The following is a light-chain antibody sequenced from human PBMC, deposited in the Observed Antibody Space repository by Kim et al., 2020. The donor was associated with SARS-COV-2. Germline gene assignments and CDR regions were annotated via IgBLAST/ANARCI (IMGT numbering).Light chain of an antibody. CDR1: KLGDKY. V-gene: IGLV3-1*01. CDR3: QAWDSGTVV. CDR2: QDN. J-gene: IGLJ2*01. Sequence: SYELTQPPSVSVSPGQTASIACSGDKLGDKYACWYQQKPGQSPVLVIYQDNKRPSGIPARFSGSYSGNTVTLTISGTQAMDEADYYCQAWDSGTVVFGGGTQLTVL.